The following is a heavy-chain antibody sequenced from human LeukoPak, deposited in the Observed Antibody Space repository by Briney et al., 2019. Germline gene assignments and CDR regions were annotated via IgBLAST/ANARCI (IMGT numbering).Heavy chain of an antibody. CDR3: ARHGTISSESYFDY. Sequence: SETLSLTCSVSGGSVSSYYWSWIRQSPGKGLEWIGYIHNSGRSNYNPSLKSRVTGFVDTSKNQVSLRLSSVTAADTAVYYCARHGTISSESYFDYWGQGALVTVSS. CDR2: IHNSGRS. V-gene: IGHV4-59*08. CDR1: GGSVSSYY. J-gene: IGHJ4*02. D-gene: IGHD1-14*01.